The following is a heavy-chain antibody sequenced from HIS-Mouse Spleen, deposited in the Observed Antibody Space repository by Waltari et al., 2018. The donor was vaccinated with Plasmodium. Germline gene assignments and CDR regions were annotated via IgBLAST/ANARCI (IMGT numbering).Heavy chain of an antibody. J-gene: IGHJ2*01. Sequence: EVQLVESGGGLVQPGGFLSLSCAASGFTFSSYWLSWVRQAPGKGLEWVANIKQDGSEKYYVDSVKGRFTISRDNAKNSLYLQMNSLRAEDTAVYYCASSWYWYFDLWGRGTLVTVSS. CDR2: IKQDGSEK. CDR3: ASSWYWYFDL. CDR1: GFTFSSYW. D-gene: IGHD6-13*01. V-gene: IGHV3-7*01.